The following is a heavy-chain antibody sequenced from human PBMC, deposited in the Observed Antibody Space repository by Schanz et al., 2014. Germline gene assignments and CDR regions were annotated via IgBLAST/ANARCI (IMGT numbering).Heavy chain of an antibody. CDR3: ARENLNWEAFDI. Sequence: QVQLVESGGGLVQPGGSLRLSCAASGFIFNDYYMNWIRQAPGKGLEWLSYISRDGTTSYYADSVKGRFTISRDNAKNSLYLEMTSLRGEDTAVYYCARENLNWEAFDIWGQGTTVTVSS. J-gene: IGHJ3*02. CDR2: ISRDGTTS. V-gene: IGHV3-11*01. CDR1: GFIFNDYY. D-gene: IGHD7-27*01.